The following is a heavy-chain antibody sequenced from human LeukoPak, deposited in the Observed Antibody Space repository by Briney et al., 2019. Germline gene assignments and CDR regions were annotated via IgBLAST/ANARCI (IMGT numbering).Heavy chain of an antibody. V-gene: IGHV5-10-1*01. CDR2: IDPSDSYT. J-gene: IGHJ3*02. Sequence: GESLKISCKGSGYSFTSYWISWVRQMPGKGLEWMGRIDPSDSYTNYSPSFQGHVTISADKSISTAYLQWSSLKASDTAMYYCARSSRIWFERDDAFDIWGQGTMVTVSS. CDR3: ARSSRIWFERDDAFDI. CDR1: GYSFTSYW. D-gene: IGHD3-10*01.